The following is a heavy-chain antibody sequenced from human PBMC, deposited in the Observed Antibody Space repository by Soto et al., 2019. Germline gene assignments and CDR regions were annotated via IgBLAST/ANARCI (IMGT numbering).Heavy chain of an antibody. CDR1: GGSFRGYY. Sequence: SETLSLTCTVSGGSFRGYYWGWVRQPPGKGLEWIGEINHSGSSNYHPSLKSRVTISVATSKNQFSLTVNSVTPAETAVYYCARGEITLLGGMDVWGQGNTVTVSS. J-gene: IGHJ6*02. D-gene: IGHD3-10*01. CDR2: INHSGSS. CDR3: ARGEITLLGGMDV. V-gene: IGHV4-34*01.